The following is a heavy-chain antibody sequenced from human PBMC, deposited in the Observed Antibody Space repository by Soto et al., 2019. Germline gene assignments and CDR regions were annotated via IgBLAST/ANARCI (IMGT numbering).Heavy chain of an antibody. CDR2: PNSGNT. CDR1: GGTFSSYT. J-gene: IGHJ6*02. D-gene: IGHD4-4*01. Sequence: ASVKVSCKASGGTFSSYTISWVRQARGQGLEWMDPNSGNTGYAQKFQGRVTMTRNTSISTAYMELSSLRSEDTAVYYCARGGFYSNPNYYYYGMDVWGQGTTVTVSS. V-gene: IGHV1-8*02. CDR3: ARGGFYSNPNYYYYGMDV.